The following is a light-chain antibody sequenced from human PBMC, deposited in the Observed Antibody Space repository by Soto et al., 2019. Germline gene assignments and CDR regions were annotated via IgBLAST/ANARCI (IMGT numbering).Light chain of an antibody. CDR1: SSNIGAGYD. Sequence: QSVLTQPPSVYGAPVQRVTISCSGSSSNIGAGYDVHWYQQLPGTAPKLLIYGNSNRPSGVPDRFSGSKSGTSASLAITGLQAEDEADYYCQSYDSSLSGHVVFGGGTKLTVL. V-gene: IGLV1-40*01. J-gene: IGLJ2*01. CDR3: QSYDSSLSGHVV. CDR2: GNS.